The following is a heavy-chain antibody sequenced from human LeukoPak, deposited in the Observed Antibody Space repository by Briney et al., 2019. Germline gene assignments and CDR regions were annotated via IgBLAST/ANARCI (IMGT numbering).Heavy chain of an antibody. CDR2: ISSNNRYI. J-gene: IGHJ4*02. D-gene: IGHD3-10*01. CDR1: GFTFSTYS. V-gene: IGHV3-21*04. CDR3: ARDRGGVNDY. Sequence: PGGSLRLSCAASGFTFSTYSMNWVRQAPGKGLEWVSSISSNNRYIYYADSVKGRFTISRDNAKNSLYLQMNSLRAEDTAVYYCARDRGGVNDYWGQGTLVTVSS.